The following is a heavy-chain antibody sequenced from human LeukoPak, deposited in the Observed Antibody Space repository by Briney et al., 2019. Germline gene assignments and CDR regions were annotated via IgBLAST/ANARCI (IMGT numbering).Heavy chain of an antibody. D-gene: IGHD3-3*01. Sequence: GGSLRLSXAASGFTVSSNYMSWVRQAPGKGLEWVSVIYSGGSTYYADSVKGRFTISRDNSKNTLYLQMNSLRAEDTAVYYCARNYDFWSGYLQAFDYWGQGTLVTVSS. CDR2: IYSGGST. J-gene: IGHJ4*02. CDR3: ARNYDFWSGYLQAFDY. V-gene: IGHV3-66*02. CDR1: GFTVSSNY.